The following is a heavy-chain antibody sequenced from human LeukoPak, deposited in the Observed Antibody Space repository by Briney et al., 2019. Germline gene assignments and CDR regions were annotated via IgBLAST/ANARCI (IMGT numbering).Heavy chain of an antibody. CDR3: ATGQGYGLDF. Sequence: AGSLRFSCAAYGFTFSKNRMHWVRPAPGKGLVWVSRINSDGSNTHIADSVKGRFTMSRDNAKNRLYLQMNSLGAEDTAVYYCATGQGYGLDFWGQGTTVTVSS. D-gene: IGHD1-14*01. V-gene: IGHV3-74*01. CDR1: GFTFSKNR. CDR2: INSDGSNT. J-gene: IGHJ6*02.